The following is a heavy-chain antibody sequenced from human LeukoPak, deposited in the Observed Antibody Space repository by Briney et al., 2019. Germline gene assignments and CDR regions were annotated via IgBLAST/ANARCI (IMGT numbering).Heavy chain of an antibody. J-gene: IGHJ4*02. D-gene: IGHD6-13*01. CDR3: AKSHASGSSWFVSNDY. Sequence: QPGGSLRVSCAASGFTFSTYAMSWVRQAPGKGLEWVSAISGSGGRSYYADSVKGRFTISRDNSKNTLYLQMNSLRADDTAVYYCAKSHASGSSWFVSNDYWGQGTLVTVSS. V-gene: IGHV3-23*01. CDR1: GFTFSTYA. CDR2: ISGSGGRS.